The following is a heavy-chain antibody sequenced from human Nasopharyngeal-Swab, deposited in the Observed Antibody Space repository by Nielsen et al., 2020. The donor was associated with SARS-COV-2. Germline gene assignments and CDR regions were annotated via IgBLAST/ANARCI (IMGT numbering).Heavy chain of an antibody. CDR3: ARERYSGSYDY. J-gene: IGHJ4*02. CDR2: LSGFGDNT. Sequence: VRQAPGKGLEWVASLSGFGDNTHYADSVKGRFTISRDSSKNTLYLQMNSLRAEDTAVYYCARERYSGSYDYWGQGTLVTVSS. V-gene: IGHV3-23*01. D-gene: IGHD1-26*01.